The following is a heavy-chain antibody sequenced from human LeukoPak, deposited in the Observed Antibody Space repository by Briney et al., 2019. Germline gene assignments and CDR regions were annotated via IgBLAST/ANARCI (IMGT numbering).Heavy chain of an antibody. CDR2: ISGIGGTT. V-gene: IGHV3-23*01. D-gene: IGHD6-13*01. J-gene: IGHJ4*02. CDR3: AKGMQHLDY. Sequence: GGSLRLSCVASGFTFSTYAMSWVRQAPGKGLEWVSAISGIGGTTYYADSVKGRFTISRDNSKNTLYLQLNSLRADDTAIYYCAKGMQHLDYWGQGTLVTVSS. CDR1: GFTFSTYA.